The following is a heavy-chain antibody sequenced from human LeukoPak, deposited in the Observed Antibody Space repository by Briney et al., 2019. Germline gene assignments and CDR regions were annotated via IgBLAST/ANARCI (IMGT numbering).Heavy chain of an antibody. CDR2: INHSGST. CDR3: ARGGDYYDSSGHSNWFGP. J-gene: IGHJ5*02. V-gene: IGHV4-34*01. CDR1: GGSFSGYY. Sequence: SETLSLTCAVYGGSFSGYYWSWIRQPPGKGLEWIGEINHSGSTNYNPSLKSRVTISVDTSKNQFSLKLSSVTAADTAVYYCARGGDYYDSSGHSNWFGPWGQGTLVTVSS. D-gene: IGHD3-22*01.